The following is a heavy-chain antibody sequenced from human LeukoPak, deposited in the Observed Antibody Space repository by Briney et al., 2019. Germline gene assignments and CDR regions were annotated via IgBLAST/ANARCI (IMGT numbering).Heavy chain of an antibody. J-gene: IGHJ4*02. CDR2: ISGSGGST. D-gene: IGHD6-19*01. Sequence: PAGSLRLSCAASGFTFSSYAMGWVRPAPGKGLEWVSAISGSGGSTYYADSVKGRFTISRDNSKNTLYLQMDSLRAEDTAVYYCAKDHLLQIAVAGPWGQGTLVTVSS. CDR1: GFTFSSYA. V-gene: IGHV3-23*01. CDR3: AKDHLLQIAVAGP.